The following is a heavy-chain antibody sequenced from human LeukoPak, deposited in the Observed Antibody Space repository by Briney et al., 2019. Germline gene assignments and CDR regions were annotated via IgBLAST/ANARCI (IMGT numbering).Heavy chain of an antibody. V-gene: IGHV1-2*02. D-gene: IGHD6-13*01. Sequence: ASVKVSCKASGYTFSDYYIHWVRQGPGQGLEWMGWINPNSGTNYAQNFQGRVTMTRDTSTSTAYMELSRLRSDETAVYYCAREEQHQRGRHFGYRGQGTLVTVSS. CDR2: INPNSGT. CDR3: AREEQHQRGRHFGY. CDR1: GYTFSDYY. J-gene: IGHJ4*02.